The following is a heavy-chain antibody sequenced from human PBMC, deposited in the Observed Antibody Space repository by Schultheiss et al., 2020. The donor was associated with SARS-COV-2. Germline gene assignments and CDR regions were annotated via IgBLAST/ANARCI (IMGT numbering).Heavy chain of an antibody. CDR1: GGSFSDYH. CDR3: AREAAAAAGGWFDP. D-gene: IGHD6-13*01. J-gene: IGHJ5*02. V-gene: IGHV4-34*01. CDR2: INRGGST. Sequence: SETLSLTCAVYGGSFSDYHWTWIRQPPGKGLEWIGEINRGGSTTYNPSLKGRVSISVDTSKNQFSLKLTSVTAADTAVYYCAREAAAAAGGWFDPWGQGTLVTVSS.